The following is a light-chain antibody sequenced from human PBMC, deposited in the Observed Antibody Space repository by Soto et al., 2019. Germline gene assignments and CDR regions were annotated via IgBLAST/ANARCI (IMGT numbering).Light chain of an antibody. V-gene: IGKV3-11*01. CDR2: DAS. J-gene: IGKJ2*01. Sequence: EIVLTQSPATLSLSPGERATLSCRASQSVSGYLAWYQHRPGQAPRLLIFDASNRATGIPARFSGSGSGTDCTRTIISLEPEDSAVYYCHQRSNWPPFTFGQGTKLEI. CDR3: HQRSNWPPFT. CDR1: QSVSGY.